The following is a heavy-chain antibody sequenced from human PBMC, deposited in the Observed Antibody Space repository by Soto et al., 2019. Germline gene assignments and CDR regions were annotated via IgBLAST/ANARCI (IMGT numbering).Heavy chain of an antibody. CDR1: GGSISSYY. Sequence: SETLSLTCTVSGGSISSYYWSWIRQPPGKGLEWIGYIYYSGSTNYNPSLKSRVTISVDTSKNQFSLKLSSVTAADTAVYYCARDRSCSSTSCTNMDVWGKGNTVTISS. CDR3: ARDRSCSSTSCTNMDV. D-gene: IGHD2-2*01. V-gene: IGHV4-59*01. CDR2: IYYSGST. J-gene: IGHJ6*03.